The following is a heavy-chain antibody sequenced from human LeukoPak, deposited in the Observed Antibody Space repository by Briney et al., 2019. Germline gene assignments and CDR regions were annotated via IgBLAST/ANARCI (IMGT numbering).Heavy chain of an antibody. V-gene: IGHV4-61*02. CDR3: ARNRGSSSFDY. Sequence: SQTLSLTCTVSGGLISSGSYYWSWIRQPAGKGLEWIGRMYTSGSTNYNPSLKSRVTISVDTSKNQFSLKLSSVTAADTAVYYCARNRGSSSFDYWGQGTLVTVSS. CDR1: GGLISSGSYY. D-gene: IGHD1-26*01. CDR2: MYTSGST. J-gene: IGHJ4*02.